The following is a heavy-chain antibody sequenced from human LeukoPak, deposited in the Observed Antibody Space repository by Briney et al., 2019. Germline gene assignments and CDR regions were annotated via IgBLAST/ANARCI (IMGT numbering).Heavy chain of an antibody. D-gene: IGHD2-15*01. CDR2: INPSGGST. CDR1: GYTFTSYY. V-gene: IGHV1-46*01. Sequence: GASMKVSCKASGYTFTSYYMHWGRQAPGQGLVWMGIINPSGGSTSYAQKFQGRVTMTRDMSTSTVYMELSSLRSEDTAVYYCARASFSGSLGGFDIWGQGTMVTVSS. CDR3: ARASFSGSLGGFDI. J-gene: IGHJ3*02.